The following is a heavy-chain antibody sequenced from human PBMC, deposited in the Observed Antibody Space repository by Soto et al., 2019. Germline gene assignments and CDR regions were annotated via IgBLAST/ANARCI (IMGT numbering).Heavy chain of an antibody. CDR2: INTGNGNT. CDR1: GYSFTDCA. Sequence: QVQLVQSGAEVKQPGASVKVSCQVSGYSFTDCALHWVRQAPGQRLEWMGWINTGNGNTKYSDNFRGRVIFTRDTSASTAHMELSCLRSDDTAVYYCARASCILRGVISWFDSWGQGILVSVSS. D-gene: IGHD3-10*01. V-gene: IGHV1-3*04. J-gene: IGHJ5*01. CDR3: ARASCILRGVISWFDS.